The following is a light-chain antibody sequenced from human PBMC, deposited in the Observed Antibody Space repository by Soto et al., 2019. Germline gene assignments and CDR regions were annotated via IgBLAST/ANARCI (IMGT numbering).Light chain of an antibody. Sequence: QSALTQPPSASGPPGQSVTISCTGTSSDVGGYNYVSWYQQHPGKAPRLIIFEVSKRPSGVPDRFSGSKSGNTASLTVSGLQAEDEADYYCSSYADNYNYVFGTGTKVTVL. CDR2: EVS. J-gene: IGLJ1*01. CDR1: SSDVGGYNY. V-gene: IGLV2-8*01. CDR3: SSYADNYNYV.